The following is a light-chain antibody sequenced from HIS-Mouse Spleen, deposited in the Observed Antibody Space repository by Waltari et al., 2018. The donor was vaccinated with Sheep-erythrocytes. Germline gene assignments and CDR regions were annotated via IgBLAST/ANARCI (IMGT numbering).Light chain of an antibody. V-gene: IGLV2-23*01. Sequence: QSALTQPASVSGSPGQSITISCTGTSSDVGSYNLVSWYQQHPGKAPQLMIYEGSKRPSGFSNRFSGSQSGKSASLTISGLQGEDEADYYCCSYAGSSTPWVFGGGTKLTVL. J-gene: IGLJ3*02. CDR3: CSYAGSSTPWV. CDR2: EGS. CDR1: SSDVGSYNL.